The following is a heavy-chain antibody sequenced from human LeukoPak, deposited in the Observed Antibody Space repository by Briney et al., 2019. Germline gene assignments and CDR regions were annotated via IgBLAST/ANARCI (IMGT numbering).Heavy chain of an antibody. CDR1: GYTFTSYD. Sequence: SVKVSCKASGYTFTSYDISWVRQAPGQGLEWMGRIIPILGIPNYAPKLQHRVTITADKSTSTAYMDLSSLRSEDTAVYYCARSYYDSSGYYYFDSWGQGTLVTVSS. V-gene: IGHV1-69*04. CDR2: IIPILGIP. D-gene: IGHD3-22*01. CDR3: ARSYYDSSGYYYFDS. J-gene: IGHJ4*02.